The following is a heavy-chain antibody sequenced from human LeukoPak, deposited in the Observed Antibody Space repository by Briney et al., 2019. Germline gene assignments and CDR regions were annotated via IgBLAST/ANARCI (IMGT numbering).Heavy chain of an antibody. V-gene: IGHV4-59*01. D-gene: IGHD3-9*01. Sequence: SETLSLTCTGSGGSISSYYWSWIRQPPGKGLEWIGYIYYSWSTNYNPSLKSRVTISVDTSKNQFSLTLSSVTAADTAVYYCARVGYDILTGYYGDAFDIWGQGTMVTVSS. J-gene: IGHJ3*02. CDR1: GGSISSYY. CDR2: IYYSWST. CDR3: ARVGYDILTGYYGDAFDI.